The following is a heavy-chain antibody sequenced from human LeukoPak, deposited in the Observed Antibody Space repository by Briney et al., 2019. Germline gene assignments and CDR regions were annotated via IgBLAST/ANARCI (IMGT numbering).Heavy chain of an antibody. CDR3: ARRVAAAGSTGLRYIDV. Sequence: NPGGSLRLSCAASGFTFSDYYMSWIRQAPGKGLEWGSYISSSGSIIYYADSVRGRFTITRDNAKNSLSLQMNSLRAEDTAVYYCARRVAAAGSTGLRYIDVWGRGTTVTVSS. CDR1: GFTFSDYY. D-gene: IGHD6-13*01. J-gene: IGHJ6*03. V-gene: IGHV3-11*04. CDR2: ISSSGSII.